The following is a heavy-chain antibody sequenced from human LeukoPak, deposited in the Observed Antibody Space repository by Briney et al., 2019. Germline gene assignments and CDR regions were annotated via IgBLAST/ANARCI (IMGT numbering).Heavy chain of an antibody. V-gene: IGHV1-2*06. J-gene: IGHJ3*02. Sequence: ASVKVSCKAPGYTFTGYYMHWVRQAPGQGLEWMGRINPNSGGTNYAQKFQGRVTMTRDTSISTAYMELSRLRSDDTAVYYCAFIPGRTDAFDIWGQGTMVTVSS. D-gene: IGHD2-15*01. CDR1: GYTFTGYY. CDR3: AFIPGRTDAFDI. CDR2: INPNSGGT.